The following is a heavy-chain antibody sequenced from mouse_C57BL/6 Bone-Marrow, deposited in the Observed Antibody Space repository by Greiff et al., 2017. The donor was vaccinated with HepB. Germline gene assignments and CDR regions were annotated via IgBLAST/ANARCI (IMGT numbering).Heavy chain of an antibody. CDR1: GYTFTSYD. CDR3: ASVGITTVVAPDY. Sequence: QVQLQQSGPELVKPGASVKLSCKASGYTFTSYDINWVKQRPGQGLEWIGWIYPRDGSTKYNEKFKGKATLTVDTSSSTAYMELHSLTSEDSAVYFCASVGITTVVAPDYWGQGTTLTVSS. J-gene: IGHJ2*01. CDR2: IYPRDGST. D-gene: IGHD1-1*01. V-gene: IGHV1-85*01.